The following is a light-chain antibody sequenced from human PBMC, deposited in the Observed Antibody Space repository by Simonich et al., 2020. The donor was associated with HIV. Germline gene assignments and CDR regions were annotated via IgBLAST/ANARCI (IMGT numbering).Light chain of an antibody. Sequence: DIQMTQSPSSLSPSVGDRVTITGQASQDIKNYLNWYQQKPGEAPKLLIFDASTLKNGVPSRFSGSGFGTDFTFTISSLQPEDIGTYYCQQHDNIILTFGGGTKVEI. CDR3: QQHDNIILT. V-gene: IGKV1-33*01. J-gene: IGKJ4*01. CDR2: DAS. CDR1: QDIKNY.